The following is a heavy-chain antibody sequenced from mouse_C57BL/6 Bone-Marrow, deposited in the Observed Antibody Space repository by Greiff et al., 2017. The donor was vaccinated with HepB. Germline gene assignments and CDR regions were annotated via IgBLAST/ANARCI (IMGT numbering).Heavy chain of an antibody. CDR3: ATTMVTTRGFAY. Sequence: QVHVKQSGPGLVQPSQSLSITCTVSGFSFTSYGVHWVRQSPGKGLEWLGVIWSGGSTDYNAAFISRLSISKDNSKSQVFFKMNSLQADDTAIYYCATTMVTTRGFAYWGQGTLVTVSA. D-gene: IGHD2-2*01. J-gene: IGHJ3*01. CDR1: GFSFTSYG. V-gene: IGHV2-2*01. CDR2: IWSGGST.